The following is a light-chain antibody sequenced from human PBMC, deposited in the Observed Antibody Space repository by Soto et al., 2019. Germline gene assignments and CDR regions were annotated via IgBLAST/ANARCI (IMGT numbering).Light chain of an antibody. J-gene: IGKJ5*01. CDR2: DAS. CDR3: QQHGISHIT. Sequence: EIVSMQSPGTLSSSPGERATLSCRSSQNINNNYLAWYQHKPGQAPRLLMYDASLRATGVPDRFSGSGSGTDFTLTITRLEPDDSAVYYCQQHGISHITFGQGTRLEIK. CDR1: QNINNNY. V-gene: IGKV3-20*01.